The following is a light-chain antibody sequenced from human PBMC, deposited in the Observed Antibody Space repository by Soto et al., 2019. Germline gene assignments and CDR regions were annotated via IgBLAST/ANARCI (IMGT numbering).Light chain of an antibody. V-gene: IGKV4-1*01. CDR1: QSVLYSSNNKNY. CDR3: QQYYSTWT. CDR2: WAS. J-gene: IGKJ1*01. Sequence: DIVMTQSPDSLAVSLGERATINCKSSQSVLYSSNNKNYLAWYQQKPGQPPKLLIYWASTRASGVPDRFSGSGSGTDFTLTISSLQTEDVAVYYCQQYYSTWTFGPGTKVDIK.